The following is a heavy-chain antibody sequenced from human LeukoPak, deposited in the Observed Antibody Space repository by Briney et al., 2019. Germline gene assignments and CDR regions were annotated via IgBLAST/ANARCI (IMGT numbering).Heavy chain of an antibody. CDR1: GGSISSSPYY. CDR3: ARHEGVSAPFDY. D-gene: IGHD1-26*01. J-gene: IGHJ4*02. CDR2: ISYSGNT. Sequence: AETLSLTCTVSGGSISSSPYYWGWIRQPPGKGLEWIGSISYSGNTYYNPSLKSRVTIPVDTSKSQFSLTLSSVTAADTAVYYCARHEGVSAPFDYWGQGTLVTVCS. V-gene: IGHV4-39*01.